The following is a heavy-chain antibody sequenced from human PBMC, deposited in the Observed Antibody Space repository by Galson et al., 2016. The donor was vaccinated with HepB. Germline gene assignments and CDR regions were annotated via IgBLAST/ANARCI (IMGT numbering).Heavy chain of an antibody. CDR3: VKERGTTVVTPGDY. J-gene: IGHJ4*02. CDR1: GFPFSSFA. V-gene: IGHV3-23*01. Sequence: SLRLSCAASGFPFSSFAMTWVRQAPGKGLEYVSGISGSGASSYYADSVKGRFTISRDTSNNTLYLQMNSLRVEDTAVYYCVKERGTTVVTPGDYWGQGTLVTVSS. D-gene: IGHD4-23*01. CDR2: ISGSGASS.